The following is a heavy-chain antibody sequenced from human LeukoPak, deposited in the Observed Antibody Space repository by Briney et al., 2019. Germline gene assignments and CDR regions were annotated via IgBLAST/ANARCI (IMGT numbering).Heavy chain of an antibody. V-gene: IGHV5-51*01. CDR3: ARQGQWLAPFDY. CDR2: IYPGDSEI. CDR1: GYIFTSYW. Sequence: GESLKISWKGSGYIFTSYWIGWVRQMPGKGLEWMGIIYPGDSEIRYSPSFQGQVTISADKSISTAYLQWSSLKASDTAMYYCARQGQWLAPFDYWGQGTLVTVSS. J-gene: IGHJ4*02. D-gene: IGHD6-19*01.